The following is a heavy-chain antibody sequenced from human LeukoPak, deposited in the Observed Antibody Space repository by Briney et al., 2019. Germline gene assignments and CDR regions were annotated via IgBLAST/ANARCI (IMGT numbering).Heavy chain of an antibody. CDR3: ARDIAVADALGY. V-gene: IGHV1-69*13. CDR1: GGTFSSYA. D-gene: IGHD6-19*01. Sequence: ASVKVSCKASGGTFSSYAISWVRQAPGQGLEWMGGIIPIFGTANYAQKFQGRVTITADESTSTAYMELSSLRSEDTAVYYCARDIAVADALGYWGQGTLVTVSS. CDR2: IIPIFGTA. J-gene: IGHJ4*02.